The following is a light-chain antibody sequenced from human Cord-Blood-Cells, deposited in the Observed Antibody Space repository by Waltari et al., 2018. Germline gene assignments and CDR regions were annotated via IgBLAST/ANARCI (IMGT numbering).Light chain of an antibody. CDR1: QSVSSSY. CDR2: GAS. CDR3: QQYGSSLYT. Sequence: IVLTQSPGTLSLSPGERVTLSCRASQSVSSSYLAWYQQKPGQAPRLLIYGASSRPTGIPDRFSGSGSGTDFTLTISRLEPEDFAVYYCQQYGSSLYTFGQGTKLEIK. V-gene: IGKV3-20*01. J-gene: IGKJ2*01.